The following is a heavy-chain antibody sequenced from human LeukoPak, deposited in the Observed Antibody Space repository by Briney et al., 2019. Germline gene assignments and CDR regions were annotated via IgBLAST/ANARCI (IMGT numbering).Heavy chain of an antibody. Sequence: ASVKVSCKASGYTLTSYVISWVRQAPGQGLEWMGWLSAYNGNTNYAQKLQGRVTMTTDTSTSTAYMELRSLRSDDTAVYYCARDRIGYCSGGSCGQGYWGQGTLVTVSS. CDR3: ARDRIGYCSGGSCGQGY. V-gene: IGHV1-18*01. D-gene: IGHD2-15*01. J-gene: IGHJ4*02. CDR1: GYTLTSYV. CDR2: LSAYNGNT.